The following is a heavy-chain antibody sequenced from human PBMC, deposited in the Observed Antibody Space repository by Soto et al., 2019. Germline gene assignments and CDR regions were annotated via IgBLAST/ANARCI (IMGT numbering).Heavy chain of an antibody. CDR2: IYYSGST. CDR1: GGSISSSSYY. J-gene: IGHJ4*02. V-gene: IGHV4-39*01. Sequence: SETLSLTCTVSGGSISSSSYYWGWIRQPPGKGLEWIGSIYYSGSTYYNPSLKSRVTISVDTSKNQFSLKLSSVTAADTAVYYCARSVREWLVRYFDYWGQGTLVTVSS. CDR3: ARSVREWLVRYFDY. D-gene: IGHD6-19*01.